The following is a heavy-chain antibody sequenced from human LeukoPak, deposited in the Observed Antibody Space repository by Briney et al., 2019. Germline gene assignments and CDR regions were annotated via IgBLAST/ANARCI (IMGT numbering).Heavy chain of an antibody. CDR2: IYTSGST. J-gene: IGHJ5*02. Sequence: PSETLSLTCTVSGGSISSGSYYWSWLRQPAGKGLEWIGRIYTSGSTNYNPSLKSRVTISVDTSKNQFSLKLSSVTASDTAVYYCARSSTINYDFWSGPYRSNWFDPWGQGTLVTVSS. CDR3: ARSSTINYDFWSGPYRSNWFDP. V-gene: IGHV4-61*02. CDR1: GGSISSGSYY. D-gene: IGHD3-3*01.